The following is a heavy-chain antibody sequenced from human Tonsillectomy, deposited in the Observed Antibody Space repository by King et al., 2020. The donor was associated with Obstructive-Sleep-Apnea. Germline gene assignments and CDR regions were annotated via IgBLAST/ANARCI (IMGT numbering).Heavy chain of an antibody. D-gene: IGHD3-9*01. V-gene: IGHV3-30*04. Sequence: VQLVESGGGVVQPGRSLRLSCAASGFTFSSHAMHWVRQAPGKGLEWVAVISYDGSNKYYADSVKGRFTISRDNSKNTLYVQMNSLRAEDTAVYYCASARVRYFDWLPLRLWGQGTRVTVPS. CDR1: GFTFSSHA. J-gene: IGHJ1*01. CDR2: ISYDGSNK. CDR3: ASARVRYFDWLPLRL.